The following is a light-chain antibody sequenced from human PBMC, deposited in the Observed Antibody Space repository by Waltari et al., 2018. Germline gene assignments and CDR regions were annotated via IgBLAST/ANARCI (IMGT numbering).Light chain of an antibody. CDR2: GAS. CDR3: QQLDKYPLT. CDR1: EGISTY. Sequence: IQLTQSPSSLSASVGDKVTITCRASEGISTYLAWYQQQPGKAPKLLIYGASTLQSGVPSRFSGSGSGTDFTLTISSLQPGDFATYYCQQLDKYPLTFGGGTK. J-gene: IGKJ4*01. V-gene: IGKV1-9*01.